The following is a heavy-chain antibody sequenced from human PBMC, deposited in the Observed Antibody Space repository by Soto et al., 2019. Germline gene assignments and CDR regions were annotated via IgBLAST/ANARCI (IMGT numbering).Heavy chain of an antibody. D-gene: IGHD6-13*01. V-gene: IGHV3-74*01. CDR3: AKDSWYFDL. CDR1: GFIFTNFW. Sequence: GGSLRLSCEASGFIFTNFWMHWVRQVPGKGLVWVSRIDTSGSSTGYADSVKGRFTISRDNAKNTVSLQMNSLRAEDTGVYYCAKDSWYFDLWSQGSLVTVS. J-gene: IGHJ4*02. CDR2: IDTSGSST.